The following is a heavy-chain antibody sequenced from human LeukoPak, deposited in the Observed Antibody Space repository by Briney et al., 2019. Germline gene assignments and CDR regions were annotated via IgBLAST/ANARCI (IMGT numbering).Heavy chain of an antibody. V-gene: IGHV4-39*07. CDR3: ARRRVGAINWFDP. J-gene: IGHJ5*02. CDR1: GGSISSSSYY. D-gene: IGHD1-26*01. CDR2: INHSGST. Sequence: SETLSLTCTVSGGSISSSSYYWGWIRQPPGKGLEWIGEINHSGSTNYNPSLKSRVTISVDTSKNQFSLKLSSVTAADTAVYYCARRRVGAINWFDPWGQGTLVTVSS.